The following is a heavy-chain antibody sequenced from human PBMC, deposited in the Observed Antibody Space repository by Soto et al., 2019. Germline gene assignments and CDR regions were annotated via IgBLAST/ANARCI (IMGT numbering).Heavy chain of an antibody. J-gene: IGHJ4*02. D-gene: IGHD3-22*01. Sequence: GGSLRLSCAASGFTFSSYGMHWVRQAPGKGLEWVAVISYDGSNKYYADSVKGRFTISRDNSKNTLYLQMNSLRAEDTAVYYCAKDADYYDSSGPHLGGQGTLVTVSS. CDR1: GFTFSSYG. CDR3: AKDADYYDSSGPHL. CDR2: ISYDGSNK. V-gene: IGHV3-30*18.